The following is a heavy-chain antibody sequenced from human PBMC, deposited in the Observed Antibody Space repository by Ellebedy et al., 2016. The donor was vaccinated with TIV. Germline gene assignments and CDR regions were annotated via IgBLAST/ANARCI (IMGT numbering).Heavy chain of an antibody. V-gene: IGHV5-10-1*01. Sequence: KVSCXGSGYSFTSYWISWVRQKPGKGLEWMGRMNPSDSYTDYSPSLQGHVTMSADESISTAYLQWSSLKASDTAIYYCARHRGYSSRVYWGQGTQVTVSS. CDR1: GYSFTSYW. D-gene: IGHD5-18*01. CDR3: ARHRGYSSRVY. J-gene: IGHJ4*02. CDR2: MNPSDSYT.